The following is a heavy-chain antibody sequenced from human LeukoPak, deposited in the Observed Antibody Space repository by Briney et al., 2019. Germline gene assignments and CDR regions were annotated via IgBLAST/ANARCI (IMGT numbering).Heavy chain of an antibody. CDR3: ARDLRITMVRGVTPYNWFDP. CDR1: GYTFTSYG. V-gene: IGHV1-18*01. J-gene: IGHJ5*02. CDR2: ISAYNGNT. Sequence: ASVKVSCKASGYTFTSYGISWVRQAPGQGLEWIGWISAYNGNTNYAQKLQGRVTMTTDTSTSTAYMELRSLRSDDTAVYYCARDLRITMVRGVTPYNWFDPWGQGTLVTASS. D-gene: IGHD3-10*01.